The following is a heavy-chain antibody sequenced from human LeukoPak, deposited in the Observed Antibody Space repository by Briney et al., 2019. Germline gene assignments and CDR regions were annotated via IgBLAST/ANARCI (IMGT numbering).Heavy chain of an antibody. J-gene: IGHJ4*02. CDR3: ARSLYNTGWPASDY. CDR1: GDSISSGGHS. Sequence: MPSETLSLTCAVSGDSISSGGHSWSWIRQPPGKGLEWIGYIYQSGVTYYNPSLKSRVTMSVDRSKNQFSLELSSVTAADTAVYYCARSLYNTGWPASDYWGQGTLVTVSS. V-gene: IGHV4-30-2*01. CDR2: IYQSGVT. D-gene: IGHD6-19*01.